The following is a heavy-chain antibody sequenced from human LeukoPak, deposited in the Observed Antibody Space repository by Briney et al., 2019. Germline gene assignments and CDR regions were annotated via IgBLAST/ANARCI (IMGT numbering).Heavy chain of an antibody. V-gene: IGHV3-30*02. CDR1: GFTFSSYG. D-gene: IGHD2-8*01. J-gene: IGHJ5*02. CDR3: AKGSLRGNWFDP. Sequence: GGSPRLSCAASGFTFSSYGMHRVRQAPGKGLEWVAFIRYDGSNKYYADSVKGRFTISRDNSKNTLYLQMNSLRAEDTAVYYCAKGSLRGNWFDPWGQGTLVTVSS. CDR2: IRYDGSNK.